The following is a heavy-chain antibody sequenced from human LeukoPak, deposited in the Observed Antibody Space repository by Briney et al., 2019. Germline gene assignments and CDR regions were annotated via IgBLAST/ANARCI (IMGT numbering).Heavy chain of an antibody. V-gene: IGHV4-59*08. D-gene: IGHD1-7*01. CDR3: ARLRYGWNYGLDY. J-gene: IGHJ4*02. Sequence: SETLSLTCTVSGGSISSYYWSWIRQPPGKGLEWIGYIYYSGSTNYNPSLKSRVTISVDTSKNQFSLKLSSVTAADTAVYYCARLRYGWNYGLDYWDQGTLVTVSS. CDR2: IYYSGST. CDR1: GGSISSYY.